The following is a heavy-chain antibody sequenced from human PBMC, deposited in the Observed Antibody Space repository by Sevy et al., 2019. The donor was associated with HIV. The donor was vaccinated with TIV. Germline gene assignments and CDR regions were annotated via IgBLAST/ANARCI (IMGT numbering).Heavy chain of an antibody. V-gene: IGHV4-38-2*01. CDR1: GYSISSRYY. D-gene: IGHD6-13*01. CDR2: LYFSGST. Sequence: SETLSLTCAVSGYSISSRYYWGWVGQPPGKGLEWIAGLYFSGSTYYNPSLRSRVTISLDTSENQFSLKLTSVTAADTAVYYCASDITSNWLFFDYWGQRILVTVSS. J-gene: IGHJ4*02. CDR3: ASDITSNWLFFDY.